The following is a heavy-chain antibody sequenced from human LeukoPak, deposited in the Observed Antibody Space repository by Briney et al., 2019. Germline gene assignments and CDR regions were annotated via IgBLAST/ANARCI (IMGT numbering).Heavy chain of an antibody. CDR2: IIPILGIA. D-gene: IGHD3-22*01. CDR3: ARDTRNYYDSSGCVEA. Sequence: SVKVSCKASGGXFSSYAMSWVRQAPGQGLEWMGWIIPILGIANYAQKFQGRVTITADKSTSTAYMELSSLRSEDTAVYYCARDTRNYYDSSGCVEAWGQGTLVTVSS. V-gene: IGHV1-69*10. J-gene: IGHJ5*02. CDR1: GGXFSSYA.